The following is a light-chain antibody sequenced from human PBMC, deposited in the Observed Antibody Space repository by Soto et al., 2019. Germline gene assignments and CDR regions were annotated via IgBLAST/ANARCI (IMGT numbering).Light chain of an antibody. J-gene: IGKJ1*01. CDR3: QQYRT. Sequence: EIVLTQSPGTLSLSPGERATLSCRASQSVSSSYLAWYQQKPGQAPRLLTYGASSRATDIPDRFSGSGSGTVFTLTIRRLEPEDFAVSYCQQYRTFGQGTKVESK. CDR1: QSVSSSY. V-gene: IGKV3-20*01. CDR2: GAS.